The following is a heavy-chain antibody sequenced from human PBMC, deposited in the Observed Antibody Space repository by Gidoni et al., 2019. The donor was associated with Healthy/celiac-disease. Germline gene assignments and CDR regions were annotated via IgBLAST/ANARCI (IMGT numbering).Heavy chain of an antibody. CDR2: IYWDDDK. CDR3: APTRGGEDAFDI. Sequence: QITLKESGPTLVKPTQTLTLTCTFSGFSLSTSGVGVGWIRQPPGKALEWLALIYWDDDKRYSPSLKSRLTITKDTSKNQVVLTMTNMDPVDTATYYCAPTRGGEDAFDIWGQGTMVTVSS. J-gene: IGHJ3*02. D-gene: IGHD2-21*01. CDR1: GFSLSTSGVG. V-gene: IGHV2-5*02.